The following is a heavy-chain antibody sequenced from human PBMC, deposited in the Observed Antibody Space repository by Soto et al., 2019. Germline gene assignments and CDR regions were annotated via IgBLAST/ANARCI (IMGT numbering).Heavy chain of an antibody. V-gene: IGHV3-23*01. CDR2: ISGSGGDT. Sequence: TGGSLRLSCAASGFSFSTYPMTWVRQAPGKRLEGVSSISGSGGDTYYIDSVKGRFTISRDNSKNTVYLQMNSLRAEDTAVYYRAKILSTVTTYYYGMDVWGQGTTVTVSS. CDR3: AKILSTVTTYYYGMDV. CDR1: GFSFSTYP. D-gene: IGHD4-17*01. J-gene: IGHJ6*02.